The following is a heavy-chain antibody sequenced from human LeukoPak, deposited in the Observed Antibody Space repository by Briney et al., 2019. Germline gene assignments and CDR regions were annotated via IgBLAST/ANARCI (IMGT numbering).Heavy chain of an antibody. J-gene: IGHJ3*02. CDR1: GGTFSSYA. CDR3: ARAVAGPDAFDI. D-gene: IGHD6-19*01. Sequence: GSSVKVSCKASGGTFSSYAISWVRQAPGQGLEWMGRIIPILGIANYAQKFQGRVTITADKSTSTAYMELSSLRSEDTAVYYCARAVAGPDAFDIWGQGTMVTVSS. CDR2: IIPILGIA. V-gene: IGHV1-69*04.